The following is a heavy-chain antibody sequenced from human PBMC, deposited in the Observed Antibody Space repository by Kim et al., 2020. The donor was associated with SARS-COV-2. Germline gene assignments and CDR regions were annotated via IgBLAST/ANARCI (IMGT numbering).Heavy chain of an antibody. D-gene: IGHD6-13*01. CDR1: GDSISSRSYF. V-gene: IGHV4-39*01. J-gene: IGHJ4*02. CDR3: ASRTQSSTWYFDY. CDR2: TSYSRST. Sequence: SETLSLTCTVSGDSISSRSYFWDWIRQPPGKGLEWIGGTSYSRSTYYNPSLKSRVTISVDTSKNQFSLKVTSVTAAETAVYYCASRTQSSTWYFDYWGQGTLVTVSS.